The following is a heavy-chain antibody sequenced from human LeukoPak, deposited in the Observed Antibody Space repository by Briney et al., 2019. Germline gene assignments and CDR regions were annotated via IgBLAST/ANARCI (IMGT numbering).Heavy chain of an antibody. Sequence: GGSLRLSCAASGFTFSSYSMNWVRQAPGKGLEWVSSISSSSSYIYYADSVKGRFTISRDNAKNSLYLQMNSLRAEDTAVYYCASWPRRGHITMIVAPDYWGQGTLVTVSS. J-gene: IGHJ4*02. D-gene: IGHD3-22*01. V-gene: IGHV3-21*01. CDR3: ASWPRRGHITMIVAPDY. CDR2: ISSSSSYI. CDR1: GFTFSSYS.